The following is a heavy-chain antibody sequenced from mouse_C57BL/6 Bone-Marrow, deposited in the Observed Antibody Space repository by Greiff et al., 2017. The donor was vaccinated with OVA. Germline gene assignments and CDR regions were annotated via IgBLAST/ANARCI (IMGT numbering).Heavy chain of an antibody. V-gene: IGHV1-54*01. Sequence: QVQLKESGAELVRPGTSVKVSCKASGYAFTNYLIEWVKQRPGQGLEWIGVINPGSGGTNYNEKFKGKATLTADKSSSTAYMQLSSLTSEDSAVYFCARGGFPHYYGSSYYFDYWGQGTTLTVSS. CDR1: GYAFTNYL. CDR3: ARGGFPHYYGSSYYFDY. CDR2: INPGSGGT. D-gene: IGHD1-1*01. J-gene: IGHJ2*01.